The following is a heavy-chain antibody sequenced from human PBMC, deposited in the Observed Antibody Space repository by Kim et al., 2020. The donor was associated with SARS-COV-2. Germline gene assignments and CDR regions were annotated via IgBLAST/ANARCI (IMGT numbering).Heavy chain of an antibody. V-gene: IGHV3-30*04. J-gene: IGHJ4*02. CDR2: ISCDGSNK. CDR1: GFTFSSYA. D-gene: IGHD6-13*01. CDR3: ARDHSSSSYSVITYYFDY. Sequence: GGSLRLSCAASGFTFSSYAMHWVRQAPGKGLEWVSVISCDGSNKYYADSVKGRFTISRDNSKNTLYLQMNSLRAEDTAVYYCARDHSSSSYSVITYYFDYWGQGTLVTVSS.